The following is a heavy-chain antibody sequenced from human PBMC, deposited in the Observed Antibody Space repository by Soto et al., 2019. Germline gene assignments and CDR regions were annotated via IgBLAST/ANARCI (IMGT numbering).Heavy chain of an antibody. CDR2: MNPNSGNT. D-gene: IGHD2-21*01. CDR3: AREVARGMDV. J-gene: IGHJ6*02. CDR1: GYTFTSYD. V-gene: IGHV1-8*01. Sequence: QVQLVQSGAEVKKPGASVKVSCKASGYTFTSYDINWGRQATGQGLEWMGWMNPNSGNTAYAQKFKGRVTMTRNTSISTAYMELSSLRSADTAVYYCAREVARGMDVWGQRTTVTVSS.